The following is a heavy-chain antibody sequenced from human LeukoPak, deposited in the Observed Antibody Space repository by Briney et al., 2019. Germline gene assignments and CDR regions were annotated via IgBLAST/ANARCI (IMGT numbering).Heavy chain of an antibody. Sequence: ASVKVSCKASGYTFTGYYMHWVRQAPGQGLEWMGRINPNSGGTNYAQKFQGRVTMTRDTALSTAYMELSRLRSDDTAVYYCARVPPPSYYDILTGYFLLDYWGQGTLVTVSS. V-gene: IGHV1-2*06. CDR3: ARVPPPSYYDILTGYFLLDY. CDR2: INPNSGGT. CDR1: GYTFTGYY. D-gene: IGHD3-9*01. J-gene: IGHJ4*02.